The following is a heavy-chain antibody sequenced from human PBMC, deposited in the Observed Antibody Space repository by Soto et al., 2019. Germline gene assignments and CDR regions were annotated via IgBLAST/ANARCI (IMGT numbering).Heavy chain of an antibody. CDR3: AKDWLYYYGSGTPGKDY. CDR2: ISGSGGST. Sequence: GGSLRLSCAASGFTFSSYAMSWVRQAPGKGLEWVSAISGSGGSTYYADSVKGRFTISRDNSKNTLYLQMNSLRAEDTAVYYCAKDWLYYYGSGTPGKDYWGQGTLVTVSS. J-gene: IGHJ4*02. D-gene: IGHD3-10*01. V-gene: IGHV3-23*01. CDR1: GFTFSSYA.